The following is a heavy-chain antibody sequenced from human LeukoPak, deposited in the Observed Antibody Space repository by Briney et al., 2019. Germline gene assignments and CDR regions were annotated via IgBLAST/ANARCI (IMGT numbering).Heavy chain of an antibody. J-gene: IGHJ3*02. CDR3: ARDPSFYRYCSGGSCYSFAFDI. D-gene: IGHD2-15*01. V-gene: IGHV1-46*01. CDR1: GYTFTSYY. CDR2: INPSGGST. Sequence: ASVKVSCKASGYTFTSYYMHWVRQAPGQGLEWMGIINPSGGSTSYAQKFQGRVTMTRDMSTSTVYMELSSRRSEDTAVYYCARDPSFYRYCSGGSCYSFAFDIWGQGTMVTVSS.